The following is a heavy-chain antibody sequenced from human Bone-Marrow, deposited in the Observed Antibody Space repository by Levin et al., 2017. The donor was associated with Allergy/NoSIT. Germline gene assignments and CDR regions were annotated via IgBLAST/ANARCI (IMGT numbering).Heavy chain of an antibody. CDR2: SYNDGDT. V-gene: IGHV3-66*01. Sequence: PGGSLRLSCTASEFTVNNKYMGWVRQAPEKGLEWVSVSYNDGDTFYGESVKGRFTVSRDNSKKTLYLQMNSLRGEDTALYHCVSSPRFWGQGTLVTVSS. J-gene: IGHJ4*02. CDR3: VSSPRF. CDR1: EFTVNNKY.